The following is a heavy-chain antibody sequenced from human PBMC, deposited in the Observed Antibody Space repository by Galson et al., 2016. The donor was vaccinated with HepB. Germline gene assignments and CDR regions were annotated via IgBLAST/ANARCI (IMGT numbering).Heavy chain of an antibody. CDR1: GYTFTSDG. CDR3: AIIGASWGGDGNFDY. Sequence: VKVSCKASGYTFTSDGINWVRQAPGQGLEWMGWISGNNVNTNFAQKVQGRVTMTTDTSTSTAYTELRSLRSDDTAVYYCAIIGASWGGDGNFDYWGQGSLFSVSS. J-gene: IGHJ4*02. D-gene: IGHD2-21*02. CDR2: ISGNNVNT. V-gene: IGHV1-18*01.